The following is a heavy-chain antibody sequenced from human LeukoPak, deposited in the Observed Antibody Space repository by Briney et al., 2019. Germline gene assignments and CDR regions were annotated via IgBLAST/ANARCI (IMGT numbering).Heavy chain of an antibody. CDR2: ISYDGSTD. CDR1: GFTFSIHA. Sequence: GGSLRLSCGASGFTFSIHAMHWVRQAPGKGLEWLAYISYDGSTDYYADSVKGRFSISRDNSRSMLDLQMNSLGPEDTAVYYCARDKRAYAFDIWGQGTMVTVSS. CDR3: ARDKRAYAFDI. V-gene: IGHV3-30*03. J-gene: IGHJ3*02.